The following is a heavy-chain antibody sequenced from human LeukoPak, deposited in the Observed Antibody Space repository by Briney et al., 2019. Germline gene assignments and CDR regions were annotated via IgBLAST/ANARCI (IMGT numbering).Heavy chain of an antibody. CDR1: GFTFSSYG. V-gene: IGHV3-33*06. D-gene: IGHD3-22*01. J-gene: IGHJ4*02. CDR3: AKAYYDSSGYTD. CDR2: IWYDGSNK. Sequence: GGSLRLSCAASGFTFSSYGMHWVRQAPGKGLEWVAVIWYDGSNKYYADSVKGRFTISRDNSKNTLYLQMNSLRAEDTAVYYCAKAYYDSSGYTDWGQGTLVTVSS.